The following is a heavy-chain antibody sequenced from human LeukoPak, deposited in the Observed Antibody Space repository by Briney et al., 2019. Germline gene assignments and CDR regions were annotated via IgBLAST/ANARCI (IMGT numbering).Heavy chain of an antibody. CDR2: ISGSGGST. CDR1: GFTFSSYA. Sequence: PGGSLRLSCAASGFTFSSYAMSWVRQAPGKGLEWVSAISGSGGSTYYADSVKGRFTISRDNSKNTLYLQMNSLRAEDTAVYYCAKVDVGAVAAVPTFDYWGQGTLVTVSS. V-gene: IGHV3-23*01. CDR3: AKVDVGAVAAVPTFDY. J-gene: IGHJ4*02. D-gene: IGHD6-19*01.